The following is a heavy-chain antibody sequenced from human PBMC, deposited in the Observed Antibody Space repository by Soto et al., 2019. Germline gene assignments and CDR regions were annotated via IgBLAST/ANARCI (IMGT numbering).Heavy chain of an antibody. D-gene: IGHD6-19*01. CDR3: AGELDIHHGLGY. V-gene: IGHV6-1*01. CDR1: WGSVSSNTAT. CDR2: TYYRSNWNF. J-gene: IGHJ4*02. Sequence: TLSLTCAISWGSVSSNTATWNWVRQSPSRGLEWLGRTYYRSNWNFDYALPVKSRITINPDTSKNQFSLQLNSLTPEDTAVYYCAGELDIHHGLGYWGPGTSVTVSS.